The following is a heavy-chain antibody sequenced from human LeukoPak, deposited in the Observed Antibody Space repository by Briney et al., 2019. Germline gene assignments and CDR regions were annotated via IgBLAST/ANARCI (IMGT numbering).Heavy chain of an antibody. Sequence: PGGSLRLSCAASGFTFSSYAMSWVCQAPGKGLEWVSATSGSGGSTEYADSVKGRFTISRDNSKNTLYLQMNSLRAEDTAVYYCATPMYGSGKEFDYWGQGTLVTVSS. J-gene: IGHJ4*02. V-gene: IGHV3-23*01. D-gene: IGHD3-10*01. CDR1: GFTFSSYA. CDR3: ATPMYGSGKEFDY. CDR2: TSGSGGST.